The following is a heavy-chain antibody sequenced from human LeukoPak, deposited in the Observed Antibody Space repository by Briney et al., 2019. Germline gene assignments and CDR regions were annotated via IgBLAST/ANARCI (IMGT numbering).Heavy chain of an antibody. D-gene: IGHD3-10*01. CDR2: IYYSGST. V-gene: IGHV4-30-4*01. Sequence: PSETLSLTCTVSGGPISSGDYYWGWIRQPPGKGLEWIGYIYYSGSTYYNPSLKSRVTISLDTSKNQFSLRLTSVTAADTAVYYCARAIASSGSRLFDYWGQGTLVTVSS. CDR1: GGPISSGDYY. J-gene: IGHJ4*02. CDR3: ARAIASSGSRLFDY.